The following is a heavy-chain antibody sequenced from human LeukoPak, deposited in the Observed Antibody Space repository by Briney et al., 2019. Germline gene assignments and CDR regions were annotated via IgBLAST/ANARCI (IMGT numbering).Heavy chain of an antibody. CDR3: ARGHYDVLAASYKWTPDY. CDR1: GFTLNTFN. J-gene: IGHJ4*02. D-gene: IGHD3-9*01. V-gene: IGHV3-21*01. CDR2: ITSGGEYT. Sequence: EPGGSLRLSCAASGFTLNTFNMTWLRQAPGKGLGGASSITSGGEYTYYADSVKGRFTTSRDNAKNSLSLQLNSLRVEDTAVYYCARGHYDVLAASYKWTPDYWGQGTLVTVSS.